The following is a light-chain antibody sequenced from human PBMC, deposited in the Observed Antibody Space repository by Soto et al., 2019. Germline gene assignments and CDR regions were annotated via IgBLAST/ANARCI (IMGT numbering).Light chain of an antibody. Sequence: DIQMTQSPSSPSASVGDRVTITCRASQSISSYLNWYQQKPGKAPKLLIYAASTLQSGVPSRFSGSGSGTDFTLTISCLQSEDFATYYCQQYYSYPSFGPGTKVDIK. CDR1: QSISSY. J-gene: IGKJ3*01. CDR2: AAS. V-gene: IGKV1-39*01. CDR3: QQYYSYPS.